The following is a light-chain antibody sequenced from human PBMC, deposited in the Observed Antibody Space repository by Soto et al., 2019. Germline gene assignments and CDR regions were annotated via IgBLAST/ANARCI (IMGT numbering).Light chain of an antibody. Sequence: QSVLTQPPSVSGAPGQRVTISCTGSSSNIGSGYDVHWYHQLPGTAPKLLIHTNTNRPSGVPDRVSGSKSGTSASLAITGLQAEDEADYYCQSYDSSLSTYVFGTGTKVT. CDR1: SSNIGSGYD. J-gene: IGLJ1*01. V-gene: IGLV1-40*01. CDR3: QSYDSSLSTYV. CDR2: TNT.